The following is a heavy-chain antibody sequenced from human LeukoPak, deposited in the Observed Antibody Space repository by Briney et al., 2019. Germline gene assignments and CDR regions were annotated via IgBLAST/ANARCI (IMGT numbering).Heavy chain of an antibody. D-gene: IGHD4-17*01. CDR2: IYHSGST. V-gene: IGHV4-30-2*01. CDR1: GGSISSGGYS. Sequence: PSETLSLTCAVSGGSISSGGYSWSWIRQPPGKDLEWIGYIYHSGSTYYNPSLKSRVTISVDRSKNQFSLKLSSVTAADTAVYYCARGYGDYLDYWGQGTLVTVSS. CDR3: ARGYGDYLDY. J-gene: IGHJ4*02.